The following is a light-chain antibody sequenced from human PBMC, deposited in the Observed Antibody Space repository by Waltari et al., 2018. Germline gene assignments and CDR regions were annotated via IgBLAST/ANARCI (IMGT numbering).Light chain of an antibody. CDR1: QSISSW. CDR3: QQYHQRPPWT. CDR2: DAS. J-gene: IGKJ1*01. V-gene: IGKV1-5*01. Sequence: DIQMTQSPSTLSASVGDRVTITCRASQSISSWLAWYQQKPGKAPKLLIYDASSLASGVPSRFGGSGSGTEFTLTISSLQSEDFAVYYCQQYHQRPPWTFGPGTKVEMK.